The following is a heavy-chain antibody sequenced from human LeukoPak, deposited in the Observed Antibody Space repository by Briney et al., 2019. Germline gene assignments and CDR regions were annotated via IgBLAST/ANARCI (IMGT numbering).Heavy chain of an antibody. CDR2: ISGSGGST. Sequence: PEGSLRLSCAASGFTFSNYAMSWVRQAPGKGLEWVSAISGSGGSTYYADSVKGRFTISRDNSKNTLFLQMNSLRAEDTAVYYCARGPLCTTASCYTSGHLDPWGQGTLVTVSS. D-gene: IGHD2-2*02. CDR1: GFTFSNYA. J-gene: IGHJ5*02. V-gene: IGHV3-23*01. CDR3: ARGPLCTTASCYTSGHLDP.